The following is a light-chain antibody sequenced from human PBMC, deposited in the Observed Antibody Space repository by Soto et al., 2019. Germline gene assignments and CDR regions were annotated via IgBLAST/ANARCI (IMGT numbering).Light chain of an antibody. V-gene: IGLV1-40*01. CDR2: GNN. CDR1: SSNIGAGYD. Sequence: SVLTQPPSVSGAPGQRVTISCTGSSSNIGAGYDVHWYHQLPGTAPKLLIYGNNNRPSGVPDRFSGSTSGTSASLAITGLQAEDEADYYCQSYDSSLSVWVFGGGTKLTVL. J-gene: IGLJ3*02. CDR3: QSYDSSLSVWV.